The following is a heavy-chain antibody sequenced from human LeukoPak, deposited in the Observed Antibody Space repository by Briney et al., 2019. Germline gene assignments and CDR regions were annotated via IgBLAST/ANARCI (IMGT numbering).Heavy chain of an antibody. CDR1: GGSISSYY. Sequence: SETLSLTCTVSGGSISSYYWGWIRQPPGKGLEWIGSIYYSGSTYYNPSLKSRVTISVDTSKNQFSLKLSSVTAADTAVYYCARTSPWGVARGWYYFDYWGQGTLVTVSS. D-gene: IGHD3-10*01. J-gene: IGHJ4*02. CDR2: IYYSGST. CDR3: ARTSPWGVARGWYYFDY. V-gene: IGHV4-39*07.